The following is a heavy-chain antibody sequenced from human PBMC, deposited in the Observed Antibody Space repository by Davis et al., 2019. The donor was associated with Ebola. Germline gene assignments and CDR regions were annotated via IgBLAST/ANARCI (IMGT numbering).Heavy chain of an antibody. V-gene: IGHV3-21*01. Sequence: GESLKISCAASGFTFSSYSMNWVRQAPGKGLEWVSSISSSSSYIYYADSVKGRFTISRDNAKNSLYLQMNSLRAEDTAVYYCARAPESSVDYWGQGTLVTVSS. J-gene: IGHJ4*02. CDR3: ARAPESSVDY. CDR1: GFTFSSYS. CDR2: ISSSSSYI. D-gene: IGHD6-6*01.